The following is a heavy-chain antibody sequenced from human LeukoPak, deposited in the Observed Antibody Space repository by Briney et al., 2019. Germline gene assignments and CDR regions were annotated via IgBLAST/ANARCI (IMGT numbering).Heavy chain of an antibody. Sequence: GGSLRLSCAASGFTFSSYGMHWVRQAPGKGLEWVAVISYDGSNKYYADSVKGRFTISRDNSKNTLYLQMNSLRAEDTAVYYCARERAAAGKNYYYYYMDVWGKGTTVTVSS. CDR1: GFTFSSYG. D-gene: IGHD6-13*01. J-gene: IGHJ6*03. CDR3: ARERAAAGKNYYYYYMDV. V-gene: IGHV3-30*03. CDR2: ISYDGSNK.